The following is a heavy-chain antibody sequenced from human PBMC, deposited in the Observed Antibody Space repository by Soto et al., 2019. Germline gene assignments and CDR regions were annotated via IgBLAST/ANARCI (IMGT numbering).Heavy chain of an antibody. CDR2: IYHSGST. V-gene: IGHV4-30-2*01. CDR3: ARAGGLGAVAADY. J-gene: IGHJ4*02. D-gene: IGHD6-19*01. Sequence: QLQLQESGSGLVKPSQTLSLTCAVSGGSISSGGYSWSWIRQPPGKGLEWIGYIYHSGSTYYNPSLKSRVTISVDRSKNQFSLKLSSVTAADTAVYYSARAGGLGAVAADYWGQGTPVTVSS. CDR1: GGSISSGGYS.